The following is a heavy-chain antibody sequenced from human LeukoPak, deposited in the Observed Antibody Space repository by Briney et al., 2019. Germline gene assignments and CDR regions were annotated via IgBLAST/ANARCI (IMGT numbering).Heavy chain of an antibody. J-gene: IGHJ6*03. CDR3: VRRKYSSSWYRRGDYMDV. Sequence: PSETLSLTCAVYGGSFSGYYWSWIRQPPGKGLEWIGEINHSGSTNYNPSLKSRVTISVDTSKNQFSLKLSSVTAADTAVYYCVRRKYSSSWYRRGDYMDVWGKGTTVTISS. D-gene: IGHD6-13*01. CDR2: INHSGST. V-gene: IGHV4-34*01. CDR1: GGSFSGYY.